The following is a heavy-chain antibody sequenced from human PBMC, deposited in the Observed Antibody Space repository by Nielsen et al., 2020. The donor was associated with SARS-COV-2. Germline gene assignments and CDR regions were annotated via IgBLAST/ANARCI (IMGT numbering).Heavy chain of an antibody. CDR1: GYTLTELS. D-gene: IGHD1-26*01. Sequence: ASVKVSCKVSGYTLTELSMHWVRQAPGKGLEWMGGFDPEDGETIYAQKLRGRVTMTTDTSTSTAYMELRSLRSDDTAVYYCARVKWELLREGAFDYWGQGTLVTVSS. CDR2: FDPEDGET. CDR3: ARVKWELLREGAFDY. J-gene: IGHJ4*02. V-gene: IGHV1-24*01.